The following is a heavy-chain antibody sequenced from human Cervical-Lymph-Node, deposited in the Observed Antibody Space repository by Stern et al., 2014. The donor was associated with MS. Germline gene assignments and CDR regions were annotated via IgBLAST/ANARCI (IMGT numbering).Heavy chain of an antibody. CDR2: INPGGGST. D-gene: IGHD6-19*01. CDR1: GYTFTSNK. J-gene: IGHJ4*02. V-gene: IGHV1-46*01. Sequence: VQLVESGAEVKKPGASVKVSCKAFGYTFTSNKMHWVRQAPGQGLEWMGIINPGGGSTRSAPKLQGRVTMTRDTSTSTVYMELTSLRAEDTAVYSCARDNGGWSVDSWGQGTLVIVSS. CDR3: ARDNGGWSVDS.